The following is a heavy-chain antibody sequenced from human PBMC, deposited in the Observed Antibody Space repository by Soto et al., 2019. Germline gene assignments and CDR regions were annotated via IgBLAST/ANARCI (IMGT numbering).Heavy chain of an antibody. CDR2: ISWNSGSI. D-gene: IGHD2-15*01. CDR3: AKDISDCSGGSCYGYYYGMDV. V-gene: IGHV3-9*01. J-gene: IGHJ6*02. Sequence: GGSLRLSCAASGFTFDDYAMHWVRQAPGKGLEWVSGISWNSGSIGYADSVKGRFTISRDNAKNSLYLQMNSLRAEDTALYYCAKDISDCSGGSCYGYYYGMDVWGQGTTVTVSS. CDR1: GFTFDDYA.